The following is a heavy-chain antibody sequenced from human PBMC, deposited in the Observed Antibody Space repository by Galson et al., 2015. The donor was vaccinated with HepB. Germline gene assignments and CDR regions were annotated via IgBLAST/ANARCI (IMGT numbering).Heavy chain of an antibody. CDR1: GFISSSHS. CDR3: AKGVYCTRGNCYMGWFEP. J-gene: IGHJ5*02. Sequence: SLRLSCAASGFISSSHSMNWVRQAPGKGLEWVSSLTASGGETYYADSVKGRFAISRDNSQNILYLQMNRLRAEDTAVYYCAKGVYCTRGNCYMGWFEPWGQGTLVTVSS. D-gene: IGHD2-2*02. CDR2: LTASGGET. V-gene: IGHV3-23*01.